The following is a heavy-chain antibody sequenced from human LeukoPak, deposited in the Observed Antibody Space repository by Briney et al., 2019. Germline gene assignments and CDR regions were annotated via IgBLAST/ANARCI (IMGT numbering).Heavy chain of an antibody. CDR1: GFSLSTRGVG. CDR3: AHSPGSTTGTTGNRFDP. V-gene: IGHV2-5*02. Sequence: ESGPTLVKPTPTLTLTCTFSGFSLSTRGVGVGWIRQPPGKALEWLSLIYWDDEKRYSPSLKSRLTITKDTSKNQVVLTMTNMDPVDTATYYCAHSPGSTTGTTGNRFDPWGQGTLVTVSS. CDR2: IYWDDEK. D-gene: IGHD1-1*01. J-gene: IGHJ5*02.